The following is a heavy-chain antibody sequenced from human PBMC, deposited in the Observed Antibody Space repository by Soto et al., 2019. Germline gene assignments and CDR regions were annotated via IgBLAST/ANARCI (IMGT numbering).Heavy chain of an antibody. CDR3: AIYLTRRGVIVAVPAAYYYYGMDV. CDR1: GFTFSSYA. CDR2: ISYDGSNK. Sequence: GGSLRHSCAASGFTFSSYAMHWVRQVPGKGLEWVAVISYDGSNKYYADSVKGRFTISRDNSKNTLYLQMNSLRAKDTAVYYCAIYLTRRGVIVAVPAAYYYYGMDVWGQGNTVTVSS. J-gene: IGHJ6*02. D-gene: IGHD2-2*01. V-gene: IGHV3-30*01.